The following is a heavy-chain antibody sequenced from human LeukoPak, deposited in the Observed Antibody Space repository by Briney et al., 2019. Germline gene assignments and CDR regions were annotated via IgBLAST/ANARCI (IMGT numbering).Heavy chain of an antibody. CDR3: ARDLLAVAGTWFDY. J-gene: IGHJ4*02. Sequence: ASVKVSCKASGYTFTSYGISWVRQAPGQGLEWMGWISAYNGNTNYAQKLQGRVTMTTDTPTSTAYMELRSLRSDDTAVYYCARDLLAVAGTWFDYWGQGTLVTVSS. CDR1: GYTFTSYG. V-gene: IGHV1-18*01. CDR2: ISAYNGNT. D-gene: IGHD6-19*01.